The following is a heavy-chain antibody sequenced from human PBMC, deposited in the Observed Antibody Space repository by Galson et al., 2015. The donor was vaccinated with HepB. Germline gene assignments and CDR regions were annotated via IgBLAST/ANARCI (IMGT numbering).Heavy chain of an antibody. CDR2: MNPKSGNT. CDR1: GYTSTSYD. Sequence: SVKVSCKASGYTSTSYDINWVRQATGQGLEWMGWMNPKSGNTGYAQKFQGRVTMTRNTSISTAYMELSSLKSEDTAVYYCARGLGYCSGGSCHDWFDPWGQGTLVTVSS. CDR3: ARGLGYCSGGSCHDWFDP. D-gene: IGHD2-15*01. J-gene: IGHJ5*02. V-gene: IGHV1-8*01.